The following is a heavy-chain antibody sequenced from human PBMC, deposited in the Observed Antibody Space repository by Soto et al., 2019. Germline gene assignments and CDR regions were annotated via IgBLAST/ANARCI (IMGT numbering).Heavy chain of an antibody. Sequence: ASLKVSCKASGYTFTGYYMHWVRQAPGQGLEWMGWINPNSGGTNYAQKFQGWVTMTRDTSISTAYMELSRLRSDDTAVYYCASCTGPPHCSYGMDVWGQGTTVTVSS. CDR2: INPNSGGT. D-gene: IGHD7-27*01. CDR3: ASCTGPPHCSYGMDV. J-gene: IGHJ6*02. V-gene: IGHV1-2*04. CDR1: GYTFTGYY.